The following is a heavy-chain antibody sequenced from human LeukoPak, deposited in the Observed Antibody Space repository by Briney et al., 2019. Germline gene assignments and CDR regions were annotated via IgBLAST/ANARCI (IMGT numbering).Heavy chain of an antibody. D-gene: IGHD3-10*01. J-gene: IGHJ6*03. CDR2: INPNSGGT. CDR3: ARDLDGSGSYFARLGATYYYYYYMDV. CDR1: GYTFTGYY. Sequence: GASVKVSCKASGYTFTGYYMHWVRQAPGQGLEWMGWINPNSGGTNYAQKFQSRVTMTRDTSISTAYMELSRLRSDDTAVYYCARDLDGSGSYFARLGATYYYYYYMDVWGKGTTVTVSS. V-gene: IGHV1-2*02.